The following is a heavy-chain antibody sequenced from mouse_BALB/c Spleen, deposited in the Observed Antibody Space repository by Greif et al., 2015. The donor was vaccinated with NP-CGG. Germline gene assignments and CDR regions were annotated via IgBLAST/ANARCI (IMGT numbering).Heavy chain of an antibody. D-gene: IGHD2-4*01. V-gene: IGHV1-63*02. CDR2: IYPGGGYT. Sequence: QVQLQQSGAELVRPGTSVKISCKASGYTFTNYWLGWVKQRPGHGLEWIGDIYPGGGYTNYNEKFKGKATLTADTSSSTAYMQLSSLTSEDSAAYFCAREGYDYDGYAMDYWGQGTSVTVSS. J-gene: IGHJ4*01. CDR3: AREGYDYDGYAMDY. CDR1: GYTFTNYW.